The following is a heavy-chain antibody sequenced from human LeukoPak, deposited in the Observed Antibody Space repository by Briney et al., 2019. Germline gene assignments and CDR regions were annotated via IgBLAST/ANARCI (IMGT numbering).Heavy chain of an antibody. D-gene: IGHD1-1*01. CDR2: IFYSGTT. V-gene: IGHV4-59*01. CDR3: ARETPDRSTGTTLLDY. Sequence: PSETLSLTCTVSGGTISSYYWSWIRQPPGKGLEWIGYIFYSGTTKYNPSLESRVTISVDTSRNHFSLRLKSVTAADTAMYYCARETPDRSTGTTLLDYWGQGILVTVSS. CDR1: GGTISSYY. J-gene: IGHJ4*02.